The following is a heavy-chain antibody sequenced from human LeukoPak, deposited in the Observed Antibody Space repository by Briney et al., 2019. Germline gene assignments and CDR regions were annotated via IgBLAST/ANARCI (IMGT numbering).Heavy chain of an antibody. CDR3: ARGPTVITFNAFDV. CDR2: ISSNGVYT. CDR1: GFTFSDYG. V-gene: IGHV3-64*01. Sequence: GGSLRLSCAASGFTFSDYGMYWVRQAPGKGLEHVSGISSNGVYTYYANSVKGRFTISRDNSKNTLYLQMGSLRAEDMAVYYCARGPTVITFNAFDVWGQGTMVTVSS. J-gene: IGHJ3*01. D-gene: IGHD4-17*01.